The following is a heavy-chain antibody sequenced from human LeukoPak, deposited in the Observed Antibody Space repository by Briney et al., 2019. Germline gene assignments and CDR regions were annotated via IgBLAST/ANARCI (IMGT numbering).Heavy chain of an antibody. J-gene: IGHJ4*02. CDR3: AKGGSYEFDCSGGSCYPVDY. CDR2: IRYDGSNK. CDR1: GFTFSSYG. Sequence: GGSLRLSCAASGFTFSSYGMHWVRQAPGKGLEWVAFIRYDGSNKYYADSVKGRFTISRDNSKNTLYLQMNSLRAEDTAVYYCAKGGSYEFDCSGGSCYPVDYWGQGTLVTVSS. D-gene: IGHD2-15*01. V-gene: IGHV3-30*02.